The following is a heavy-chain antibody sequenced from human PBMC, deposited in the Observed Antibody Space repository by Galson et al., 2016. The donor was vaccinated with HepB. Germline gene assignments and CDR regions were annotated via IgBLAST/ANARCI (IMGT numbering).Heavy chain of an antibody. CDR1: GFKFDDFA. CDR3: AKNGRSDSTGYFDPYFDY. D-gene: IGHD3-22*01. CDR2: ISWNSGSI. J-gene: IGHJ4*02. Sequence: SLRLSCAASGFKFDDFAMYWARQAPGKGLEWVSGISWNSGSIGYADSVKGRFTISRDNAKNSLYLQMNSLRADDTALYYCAKNGRSDSTGYFDPYFDYWGRGTLVTVSA. V-gene: IGHV3-9*01.